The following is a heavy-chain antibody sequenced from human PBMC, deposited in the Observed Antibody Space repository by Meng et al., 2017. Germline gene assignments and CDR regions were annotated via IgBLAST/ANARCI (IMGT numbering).Heavy chain of an antibody. J-gene: IGHJ5*02. CDR2: ISSSSSYI. V-gene: IGHV3-21*01. CDR3: ARDQRNDYVWGSYRYALGFDP. Sequence: GESLKISCAASGFTFSSYSMNWVRQAPGKGLEWVSSISSSSSYIYYADSVKGRFTISRDNAKNSLYLQMNSLRAEDTAVYYCARDQRNDYVWGSYRYALGFDPWGQGTLVTVSS. D-gene: IGHD3-16*02. CDR1: GFTFSSYS.